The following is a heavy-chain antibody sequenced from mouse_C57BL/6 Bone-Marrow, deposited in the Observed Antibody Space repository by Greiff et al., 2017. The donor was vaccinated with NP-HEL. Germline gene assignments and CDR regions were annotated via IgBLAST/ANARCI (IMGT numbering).Heavy chain of an antibody. V-gene: IGHV1-61*01. CDR3: ARSGHYYGSSSYAMDY. CDR1: GYTFTSYW. CDR2: IYPSDSET. J-gene: IGHJ4*01. Sequence: VQLQQPGAELVRPGSSVKLSCKASGYTFTSYWLDWVKQRPGQGLEWIGNIYPSDSETHYNQKFKDKATLTVDKSSSTAYMQLSSLTSEDSAVYYCARSGHYYGSSSYAMDYWGQGTSVTVSS. D-gene: IGHD1-1*01.